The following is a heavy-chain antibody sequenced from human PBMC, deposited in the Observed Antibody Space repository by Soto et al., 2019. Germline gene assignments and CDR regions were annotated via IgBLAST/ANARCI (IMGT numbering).Heavy chain of an antibody. CDR1: GGSISSSNW. V-gene: IGHV4-4*02. CDR2: IYHSGST. D-gene: IGHD3-10*01. Sequence: QVQLQESGPGLVKPSGTLSLTCAVSGGSISSSNWWSWVRQPPGKGLEWIGEIYHSGSTNYNPSPKRRVTRSVDKSTNQFSLKLSSVTAADTAVYYCARGRLLWFGEDEQVLDVWGQGTTVTVSS. CDR3: ARGRLLWFGEDEQVLDV. J-gene: IGHJ6*02.